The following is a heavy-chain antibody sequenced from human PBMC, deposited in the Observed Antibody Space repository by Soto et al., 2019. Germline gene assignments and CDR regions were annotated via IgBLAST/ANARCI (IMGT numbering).Heavy chain of an antibody. V-gene: IGHV4-30-2*01. Sequence: SDTFSLTWAVYGVFFSSGGYSWILIRQPPGKDLEWIGYMYHSGSTYYNPSLKSRVTISIDRSKNQFFLKLSSVTSADTAVYYCAGVPDYWGQGILDSVSS. CDR2: MYHSGST. J-gene: IGHJ4*02. CDR1: GVFFSSGGYS. CDR3: AGVPDY. D-gene: IGHD2-2*01.